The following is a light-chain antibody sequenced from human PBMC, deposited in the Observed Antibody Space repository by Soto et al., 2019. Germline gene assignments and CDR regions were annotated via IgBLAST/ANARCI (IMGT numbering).Light chain of an antibody. CDR1: QSISNN. CDR3: QQYNNWPRT. V-gene: IGKV3-15*01. Sequence: VMTQSPATLSVSPGESATLSCRASQSISNNLAWYQQKPGQAPRLLMYDASTRATGIPDRFSGSGSEAEFTLTISSLQSEDVAVYCCQQYNNWPRTFGQGTKVEVK. J-gene: IGKJ1*01. CDR2: DAS.